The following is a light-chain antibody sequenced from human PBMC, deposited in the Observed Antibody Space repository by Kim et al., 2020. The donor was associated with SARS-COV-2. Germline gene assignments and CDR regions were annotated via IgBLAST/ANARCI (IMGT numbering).Light chain of an antibody. V-gene: IGKV1-12*01. CDR2: AAS. CDR1: VVISTW. Sequence: DIQMTQSPSSVSASVGDTVTITCRASVVISTWLAWYQQKPGKAPNLLIYAASDLQSGVPSRFSGSGSGTVFTLTINSLQPEDFGTYFCQQSYSLPPTFGPGTKVEI. CDR3: QQSYSLPPT. J-gene: IGKJ3*01.